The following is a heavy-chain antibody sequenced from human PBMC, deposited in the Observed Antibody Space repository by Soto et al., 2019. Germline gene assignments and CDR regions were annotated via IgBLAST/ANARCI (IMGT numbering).Heavy chain of an antibody. V-gene: IGHV4-59*01. CDR1: GGSISNYY. CDR2: IYYSGST. Sequence: QVQLQESGPGLVKPSETLSLTCTVSGGSISNYYWSWIRQPPGKGLEWIGYIYYSGSTNYNPSLKSRVTISVDTSKSQFSLTLTSVTAADTAVYYCARGRGSGSNWYFDLWGRGTLVTVSS. J-gene: IGHJ2*01. CDR3: ARGRGSGSNWYFDL. D-gene: IGHD3-22*01.